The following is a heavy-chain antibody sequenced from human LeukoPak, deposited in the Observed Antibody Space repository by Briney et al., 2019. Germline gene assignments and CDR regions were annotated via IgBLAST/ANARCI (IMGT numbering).Heavy chain of an antibody. CDR3: VRESEYYFDHSASFDY. Sequence: GGSLRLSCAASGFTFSSYGMHWVRQAPGKGLERVAVMSSDGNAMFYAESVKGRFTISRDNSKNTLYLQMNSLRAEDTAVYYCVRESEYYFDHSASFDYWGQGTLVTVSS. V-gene: IGHV3-30*03. J-gene: IGHJ4*02. CDR1: GFTFSSYG. D-gene: IGHD3-22*01. CDR2: MSSDGNAM.